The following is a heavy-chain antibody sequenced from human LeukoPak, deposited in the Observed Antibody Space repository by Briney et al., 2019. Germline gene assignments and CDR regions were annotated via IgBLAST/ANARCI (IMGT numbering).Heavy chain of an antibody. D-gene: IGHD3-10*01. CDR1: GFTFSSYW. CDR3: TRGPPDGSGNYYPGDF. J-gene: IGHJ4*02. V-gene: IGHV3-7*01. CDR2: IKQDGSEK. Sequence: GGSLRLSCAASGFTFSSYWMSWVRQAPGKGLEWVANIKQDGSEKYYLDSVKGRFTISRDNAKNTLYLQMNSLRVEDTAVYYCTRGPPDGSGNYYPGDFWGQGTLVTVSS.